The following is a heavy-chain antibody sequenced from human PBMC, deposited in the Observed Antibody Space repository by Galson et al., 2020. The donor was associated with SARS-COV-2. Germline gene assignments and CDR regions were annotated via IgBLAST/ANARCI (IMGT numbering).Heavy chain of an antibody. V-gene: IGHV3-48*01. CDR2: ISSTSGSI. CDR1: GLTFSRYS. D-gene: IGHD6-6*01. CDR3: AREGREYSNVRGDY. Sequence: PGGYLRLYCAVSGLTFSRYSMNWVRQAPGKGPEWIAYISSTSGSIYYADSVKDRFTISRDNAKNSLYLQMTSLRAEDTAVYYCAREGREYSNVRGDYWGQGTLVTVSS. J-gene: IGHJ4*02.